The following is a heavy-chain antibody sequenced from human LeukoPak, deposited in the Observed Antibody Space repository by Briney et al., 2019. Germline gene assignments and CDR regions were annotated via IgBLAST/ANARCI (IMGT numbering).Heavy chain of an antibody. CDR1: GFTFSSYG. CDR3: AKEWYYYGSGSYLDY. J-gene: IGHJ4*02. CDR2: ISGSGGST. V-gene: IGHV3-23*01. Sequence: GGSLRLSCAASGFTFSSYGMHWVRQAPGKGLEWVSAISGSGGSTYYADSVKGRFTISRDNSKNTLYLQMNSLRAEDTAVYYCAKEWYYYGSGSYLDYWGQGTLVTVSS. D-gene: IGHD3-10*01.